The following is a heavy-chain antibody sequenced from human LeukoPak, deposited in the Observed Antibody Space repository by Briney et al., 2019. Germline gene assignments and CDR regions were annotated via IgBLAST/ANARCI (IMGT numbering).Heavy chain of an antibody. Sequence: PSETLSLTCTVSGGSISSSSYYWGWIRQPPGKGLEWIGSIYHSGSTNYNPSLKSRVTISVDKSKNQFSLKLSSVTAADTAVYYCARVGVGSSGYYYVGGAFDIWGQGTMVTVSS. CDR2: IYHSGST. CDR3: ARVGVGSSGYYYVGGAFDI. J-gene: IGHJ3*02. V-gene: IGHV4-39*07. D-gene: IGHD3-22*01. CDR1: GGSISSSSYY.